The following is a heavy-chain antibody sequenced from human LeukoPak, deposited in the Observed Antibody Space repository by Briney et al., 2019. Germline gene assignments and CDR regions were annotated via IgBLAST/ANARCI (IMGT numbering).Heavy chain of an antibody. CDR3: AKDIWTDSSGWTG. Sequence: GGSLRLSCAVSGFTFSSYAMSWVRQAPGKGLEWVSCIYGSAGTTQYADSVKGRFTISRDNSKNTLYLQMNSLRAEDTAVYYCAKDIWTDSSGWTGWGQGTLVTVSS. CDR1: GFTFSSYA. D-gene: IGHD6-19*01. CDR2: IYGSAGTT. J-gene: IGHJ4*02. V-gene: IGHV3-23*01.